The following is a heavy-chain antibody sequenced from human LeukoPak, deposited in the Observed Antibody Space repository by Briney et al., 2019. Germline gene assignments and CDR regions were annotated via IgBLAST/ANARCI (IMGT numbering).Heavy chain of an antibody. CDR1: GFTFSSFG. CDR2: IWYNGSNK. V-gene: IGHV3-33*01. Sequence: PGGSLRLSCAASGFTFSSFGMHWVRQAPGKGLEWVADIWYNGSNKYYAESVKGRFTISRDNSKKTLYLQMNSLRAEDTAVYYCSRGGYGDYNNWFDPWGQGTMVIVSS. CDR3: SRGGYGDYNNWFDP. J-gene: IGHJ5*02. D-gene: IGHD4-17*01.